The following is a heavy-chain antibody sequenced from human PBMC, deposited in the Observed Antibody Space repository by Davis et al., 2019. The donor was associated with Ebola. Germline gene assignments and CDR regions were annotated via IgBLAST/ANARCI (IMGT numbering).Heavy chain of an antibody. V-gene: IGHV3-30*12. CDR2: ISYDGSNK. D-gene: IGHD4-11*01. Sequence: GESLKISCAASGFTFSSYGMHWVRQAPGKGLEWVAVISYDGSNKYYADSVKGRFTISRDNAKNSLYLQLNSLRAEDTAVYYCARDPSLEDYIYYYYYGMDVWGQGTTVTVSS. CDR1: GFTFSSYG. CDR3: ARDPSLEDYIYYYYYGMDV. J-gene: IGHJ6*02.